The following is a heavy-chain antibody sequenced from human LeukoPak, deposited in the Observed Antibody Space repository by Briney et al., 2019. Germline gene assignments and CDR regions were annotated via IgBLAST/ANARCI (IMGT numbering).Heavy chain of an antibody. CDR1: GFTFSSYG. CDR2: ISNSGGST. D-gene: IGHD3-10*01. V-gene: IGHV3-23*01. Sequence: SGGSLRLSCAASGFTFSSYGMSWVRQAPGKGLEWVSVISNSGGSTYYADSVKGRFTISRDNSKNTLYLQMNSLRAEDTAVYYCAKALGFGEYYYYYMDVWGKGTTVTISS. CDR3: AKALGFGEYYYYYMDV. J-gene: IGHJ6*03.